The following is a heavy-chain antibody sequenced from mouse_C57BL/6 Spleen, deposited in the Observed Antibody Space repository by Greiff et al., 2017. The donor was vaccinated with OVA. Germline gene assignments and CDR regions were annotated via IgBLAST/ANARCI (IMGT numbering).Heavy chain of an antibody. V-gene: IGHV7-3*01. J-gene: IGHJ3*01. CDR2: IRNKANGYTK. CDR3: ARYYSGSSYAWFAD. Sequence: EVQVVESGGGLVQPGGSLSLSCEASGFTFTDYYMSWVRQPPGKALEWLGFIRNKANGYTKEYSASVKGRFTISRDNSQSILYLQMYALRAEDSATYYCARYYSGSSYAWFADWGQGTLVTVSA. CDR1: GFTFTDYY. D-gene: IGHD1-1*01.